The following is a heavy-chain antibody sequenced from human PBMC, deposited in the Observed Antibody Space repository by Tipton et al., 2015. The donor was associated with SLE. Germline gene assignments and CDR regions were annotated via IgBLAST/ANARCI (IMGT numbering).Heavy chain of an antibody. J-gene: IGHJ4*02. Sequence: TLSLTCTVSGGSISSHYWRWIRPPPGKGLEWIGYISYSETTNYNPSLKSRVTISVDTSKNQFSLKLRSVTAADTAVYYCAGAWQGYCSGGTCYVLDYWGQGTLVTVSS. V-gene: IGHV4-59*11. D-gene: IGHD2-15*01. CDR2: ISYSETT. CDR1: GGSISSHY. CDR3: AGAWQGYCSGGTCYVLDY.